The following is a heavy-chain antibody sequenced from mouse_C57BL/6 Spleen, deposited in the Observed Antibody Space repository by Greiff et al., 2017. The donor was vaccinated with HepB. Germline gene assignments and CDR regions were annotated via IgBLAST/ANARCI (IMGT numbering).Heavy chain of an antibody. CDR1: GYSFTSYY. D-gene: IGHD2-4*01. J-gene: IGHJ3*01. V-gene: IGHV1-66*01. Sequence: VQGVESGPELVKPGASVKISCKASGYSFTSYYIHWVKQRPGQGLEWIGWIYPGSGNTKYNEKFKGKATLTADTSSSTAYMQLSSLTSEDSAVYYCARSGTIYYDYGSWFAYWGKGTLVTVSA. CDR2: IYPGSGNT. CDR3: ARSGTIYYDYGSWFAY.